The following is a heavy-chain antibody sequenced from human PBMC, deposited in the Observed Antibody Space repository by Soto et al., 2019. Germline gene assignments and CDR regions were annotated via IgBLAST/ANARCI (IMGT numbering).Heavy chain of an antibody. CDR3: ASSYCTNGVCSSTEYYFDY. CDR1: GYSISSGYY. Sequence: PSETLSLTCAVSGYSISSGYYWGWIRQPPGKGLEWIGSIYRSGSTYYNPSLKSRVTISVDTSKNQFSLKLSSVTAADTAVYYCASSYCTNGVCSSTEYYFDYWGQGTLVTVSS. J-gene: IGHJ4*02. V-gene: IGHV4-38-2*01. D-gene: IGHD2-8*01. CDR2: IYRSGST.